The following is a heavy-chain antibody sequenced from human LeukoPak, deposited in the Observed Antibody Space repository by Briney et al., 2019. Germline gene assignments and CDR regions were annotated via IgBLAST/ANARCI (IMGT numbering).Heavy chain of an antibody. V-gene: IGHV4-34*01. CDR1: GFTFSSYA. J-gene: IGHJ6*02. CDR2: INHSGST. D-gene: IGHD1-7*01. Sequence: GPLRLSCAASGFTFSSYAMSWVRQAPGKGLEWIGEINHSGSTNYNPSLKSRVTISVDTSKNQFSLKLSSVTAADTAVYYCARGSITGTIWAPRSYYYYGMDVWGQGTTVTVSS. CDR3: ARGSITGTIWAPRSYYYYGMDV.